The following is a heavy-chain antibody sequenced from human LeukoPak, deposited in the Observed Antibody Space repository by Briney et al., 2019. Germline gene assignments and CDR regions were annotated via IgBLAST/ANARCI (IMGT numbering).Heavy chain of an antibody. Sequence: SETLSLTCAVYGGSFSGYYWSCIRQPPGKGLEWIGEINHSGSTNYNPSLKSRVTISVDTSKNQFSLKLSSVTAADTAVYYCARRGYSYDQFDYWGQGTLVTVSS. CDR2: INHSGST. CDR1: GGSFSGYY. J-gene: IGHJ4*02. V-gene: IGHV4-34*01. CDR3: ARRGYSYDQFDY. D-gene: IGHD5-18*01.